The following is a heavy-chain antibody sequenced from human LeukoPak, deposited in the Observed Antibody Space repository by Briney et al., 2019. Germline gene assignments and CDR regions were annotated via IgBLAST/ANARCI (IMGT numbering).Heavy chain of an antibody. V-gene: IGHV1-18*01. J-gene: IGHJ5*02. D-gene: IGHD2-8*02. CDR1: GYSFSSYG. Sequence: KPGASEKVSCKTSGYSFSSYGVAWVRQAPGQGLEWMGWISGYNGKTDYAENLQGRVTMTTDTSTSTGYMELRSLRSDDTAVYYCAREGALHDTGDHYLSWFDPWGQGTLVTVSS. CDR2: ISGYNGKT. CDR3: AREGALHDTGDHYLSWFDP.